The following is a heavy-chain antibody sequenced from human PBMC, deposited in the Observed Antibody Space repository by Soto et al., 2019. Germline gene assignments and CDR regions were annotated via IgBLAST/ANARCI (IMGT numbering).Heavy chain of an antibody. CDR2: ISWDSGII. D-gene: IGHD3-3*01. CDR3: AKAGVVGQKSWVNYCDP. J-gene: IGHJ5*02. CDR1: GFTFDDYG. Sequence: SLRLSCAASGFTFDDYGMHWVRLAPGKGLEWVAAISWDSGIIDYVDSVRGRFTISRDNGKSSLYLQMHSLRAEDTALYYCAKAGVVGQKSWVNYCDPWGQGTLGTVSS. V-gene: IGHV3-9*01.